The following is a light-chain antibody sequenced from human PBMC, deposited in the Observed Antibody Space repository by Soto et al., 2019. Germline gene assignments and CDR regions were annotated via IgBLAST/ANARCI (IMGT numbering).Light chain of an antibody. CDR2: DVS. Sequence: QSALTQPRSVSGSPGQSVTISCTGTSSDVGGYNYVSWYQQHPGEAPKLMIYDVSKRPSGVHDRFSGSKSGNTASLTISGLQDEDEADYYCCSYAGSYTWVFGGGTKLTVL. V-gene: IGLV2-11*01. CDR3: CSYAGSYTWV. J-gene: IGLJ3*02. CDR1: SSDVGGYNY.